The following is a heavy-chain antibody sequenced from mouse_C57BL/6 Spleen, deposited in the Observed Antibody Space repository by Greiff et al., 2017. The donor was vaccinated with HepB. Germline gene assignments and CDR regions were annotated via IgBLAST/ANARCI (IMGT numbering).Heavy chain of an antibody. J-gene: IGHJ1*03. CDR1: GYSITSGYY. CDR3: AREGYYGRNFDV. V-gene: IGHV3-6*01. CDR2: ISYDGSN. D-gene: IGHD1-1*01. Sequence: EVKLVESGPGLVKPSQSLSLTCSVTGYSITSGYYWNWIRQFPGNKLEWMGYISYDGSNNYNPSLKNRISITRDTSKNQFFLKLNSVTTEDTATYYCAREGYYGRNFDVWGTGTTVTVSS.